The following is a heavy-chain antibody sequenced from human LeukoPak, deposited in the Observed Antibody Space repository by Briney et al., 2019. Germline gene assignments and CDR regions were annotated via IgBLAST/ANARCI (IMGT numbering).Heavy chain of an antibody. CDR3: AKEIWPTVTIPGRTYFDY. J-gene: IGHJ4*02. V-gene: IGHV3-66*02. Sequence: GGSLRLSCAAPEFSVGSNYMTWVRQAPGKGLEWVSLIYSGGSSYYADSVEGRISISRDNSKNTLYLQMNSLRAEDTAVYYCAKEIWPTVTIPGRTYFDYWGQGTLVTVSS. D-gene: IGHD4-17*01. CDR2: IYSGGSS. CDR1: EFSVGSNY.